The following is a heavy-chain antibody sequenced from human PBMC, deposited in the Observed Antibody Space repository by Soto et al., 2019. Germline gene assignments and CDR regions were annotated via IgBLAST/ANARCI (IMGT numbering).Heavy chain of an antibody. D-gene: IGHD5-18*01. J-gene: IGHJ4*02. CDR2: INHSGST. CDR3: ASLQLSEYYFDY. CDR1: GGSFSGYY. Sequence: SETLSLTCAVYGGSFSGYYWSWIRQPPGKGLEWIGEINHSGSTNYNPSLKSRVTISVDTSKNQFSLKLSSVTAADTAVYYCASLQLSEYYFDYWGQGTLVTVSS. V-gene: IGHV4-34*01.